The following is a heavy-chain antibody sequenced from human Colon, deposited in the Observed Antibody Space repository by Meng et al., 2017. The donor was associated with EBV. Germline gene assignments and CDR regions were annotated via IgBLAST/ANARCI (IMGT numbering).Heavy chain of an antibody. V-gene: IGHV4-34*01. CDR1: GGSSRDYY. J-gene: IGHJ5*02. CDR3: ARRGPSGNFSP. D-gene: IGHD3-10*01. CDR2: IDHRGNT. Sequence: QSQQQQWGAGRFKPSAALSRSCSAYGGSSRDYYWTWIRHPPGKGLEWIGEIDHRGNTKYNPSLKSRVTISLDTSKKQFSLKVSSVTAADSAVYYCARRGPSGNFSPWSQGALVTVSS.